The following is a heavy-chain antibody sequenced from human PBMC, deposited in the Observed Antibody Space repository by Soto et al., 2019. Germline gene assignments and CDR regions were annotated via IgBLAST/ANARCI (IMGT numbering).Heavy chain of an antibody. V-gene: IGHV3-30*18. CDR3: AKDLAVAIIYYGMDV. CDR1: GFTFNNHG. Sequence: QPGGSLRLSCAASGFTFNNHGMHWVRQAPGKGLEWVAVISYDGSNRYYTDSVKGRFTISRDNSKNTLHLQMNSLRAEDTAVYYCAKDLAVAIIYYGMDVWGQGTTVTVSS. D-gene: IGHD2-21*01. CDR2: ISYDGSNR. J-gene: IGHJ6*02.